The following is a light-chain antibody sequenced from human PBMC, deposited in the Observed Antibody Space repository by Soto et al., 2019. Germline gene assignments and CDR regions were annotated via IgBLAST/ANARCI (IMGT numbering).Light chain of an antibody. CDR1: HDITSY. V-gene: IGKV1-33*01. Sequence: DIQMTQSPSSLSASVGDRVTITCQASHDITSYLNWYQHKPGKAPKLLIYDASILEAGVPSRFSGSGSGTEFTLTIGSLQPDDFATYYCQQYETYFRYTFGQGTKLDIK. J-gene: IGKJ2*01. CDR3: QQYETYFRYT. CDR2: DAS.